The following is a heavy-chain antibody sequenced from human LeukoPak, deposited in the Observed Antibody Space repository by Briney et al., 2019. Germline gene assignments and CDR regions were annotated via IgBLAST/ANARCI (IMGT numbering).Heavy chain of an antibody. CDR2: TYYRSRWGN. CDR1: GDSVSNNIAT. J-gene: IGHJ4*02. V-gene: IGHV6-1*01. D-gene: IGHD3-10*01. Sequence: SQTLSLTCAISGDSVSNNIATWNWVRQSPSRGLEWLGRTYYRSRWGNDYAISVKGRITINPDTSRNQFSLQLNSVTPEDTAVYYCVRDSDDYYWALDFWGQGTPFTVSS. CDR3: VRDSDDYYWALDF.